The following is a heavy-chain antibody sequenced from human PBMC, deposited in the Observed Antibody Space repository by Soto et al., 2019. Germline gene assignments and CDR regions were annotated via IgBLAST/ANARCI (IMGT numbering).Heavy chain of an antibody. V-gene: IGHV3-23*01. Sequence: EVQLLESGGGLVQPGGSLRLSCAASGFTFSSYAMRWVRQAPGKGLEWVSAISGSGDSTYYADSVKGRFTTSRANSKTTLYLQMNSLRAEDTAVYYCARRGSGSYYDYWGQGTLVTVSS. J-gene: IGHJ4*02. D-gene: IGHD1-26*01. CDR3: ARRGSGSYYDY. CDR2: ISGSGDST. CDR1: GFTFSSYA.